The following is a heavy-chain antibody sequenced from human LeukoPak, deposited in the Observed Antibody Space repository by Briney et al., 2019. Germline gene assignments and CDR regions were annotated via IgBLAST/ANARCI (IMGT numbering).Heavy chain of an antibody. Sequence: ASVKVSCKASKYTFTGYYMHWVRQAPGQGLEWMGWINPNSGGTNYAQKFQGRVTMTRDTSISTAYMELSRLRSDDTAVYYCARASLVAARKGFDYWGQGTLVTVSS. V-gene: IGHV1-2*02. CDR2: INPNSGGT. D-gene: IGHD2-15*01. CDR1: KYTFTGYY. CDR3: ARASLVAARKGFDY. J-gene: IGHJ4*02.